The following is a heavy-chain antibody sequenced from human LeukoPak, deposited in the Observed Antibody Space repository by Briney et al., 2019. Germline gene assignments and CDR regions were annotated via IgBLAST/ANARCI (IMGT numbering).Heavy chain of an antibody. V-gene: IGHV4-4*07. J-gene: IGHJ3*02. CDR2: IYTSGST. D-gene: IGHD3-22*01. CDR1: GYSISSGYY. Sequence: SETLSLTCTVSGYSISSGYYWGWIRQPAGKGLEWIGRIYTSGSTNYNPSLKSRVTMSVDTSKNQFSLKLSSVTAADTAVYYCARGTYYYDRAFDIWGQGTMVTVSS. CDR3: ARGTYYYDRAFDI.